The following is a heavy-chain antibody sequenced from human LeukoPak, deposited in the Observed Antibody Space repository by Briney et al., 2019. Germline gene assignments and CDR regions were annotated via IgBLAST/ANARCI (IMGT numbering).Heavy chain of an antibody. Sequence: GGSLRLSCAASGFTFSSYSMNWVRQAPGKGLEWVSSISSSSSYIYHADSVKGRFTISRDNAKNSLYLQMNSLRAEDTAVYYCASRGDSSSWYTAYSMDVWGKGTTVTVSS. V-gene: IGHV3-21*01. D-gene: IGHD6-13*01. J-gene: IGHJ6*04. CDR1: GFTFSSYS. CDR3: ASRGDSSSWYTAYSMDV. CDR2: ISSSSSYI.